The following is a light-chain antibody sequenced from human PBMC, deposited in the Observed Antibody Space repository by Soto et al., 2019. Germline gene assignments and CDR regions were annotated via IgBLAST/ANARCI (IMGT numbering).Light chain of an antibody. CDR1: QGISTY. CDR2: AAS. V-gene: IGKV1-27*01. Sequence: IQMTRAPASVSVSVVERVTITCRASQGISTYLAWYQQKPGKVPQILISAASTLHSGVPSRFSGSGSGTDFTLTISSLQPEDVAPYYCQKYNSSPWTFAQGTKVDIK. J-gene: IGKJ1*01. CDR3: QKYNSSPWT.